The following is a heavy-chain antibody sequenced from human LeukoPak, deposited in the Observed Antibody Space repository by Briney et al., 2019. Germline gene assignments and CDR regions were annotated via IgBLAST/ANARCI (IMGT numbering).Heavy chain of an antibody. J-gene: IGHJ4*02. Sequence: ASVKVSCMASGFTFTDYYIHWVRQAPGQRLEWMGWISPNTGTTNYARTFHGRVTMTSDTSINTAYLELSRLRSDDPAVYYCARIPVRRGFYLFDYWSQGTLITVSS. CDR1: GFTFTDYY. CDR2: ISPNTGTT. D-gene: IGHD3-22*01. CDR3: ARIPVRRGFYLFDY. V-gene: IGHV1-2*02.